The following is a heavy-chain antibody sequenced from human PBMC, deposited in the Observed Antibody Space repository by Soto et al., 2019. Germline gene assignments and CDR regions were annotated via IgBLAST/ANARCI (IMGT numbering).Heavy chain of an antibody. CDR1: GYTFTSYG. CDR3: ARRRYGDY. J-gene: IGHJ4*02. Sequence: QVHLVQSGAEVKKPGASVKVSCKGSGYTFTSYGITWVRQAPGQGLEWMGWISADNGNTDYAQRLQGRVTVTRDTSPSTAYMELRRLRSDVTAVYYCARRRYGDYWGQGALVTVSS. D-gene: IGHD1-1*01. V-gene: IGHV1-18*01. CDR2: ISADNGNT.